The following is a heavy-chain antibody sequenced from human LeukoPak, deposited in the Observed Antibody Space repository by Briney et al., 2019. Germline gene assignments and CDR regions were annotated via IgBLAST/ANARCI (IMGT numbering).Heavy chain of an antibody. CDR1: GVTFSSYE. D-gene: IGHD3-22*01. V-gene: IGHV3-48*03. CDR2: ISSSGSTT. CDR3: ARYLTGLGGYYFDY. J-gene: IGHJ4*02. Sequence: GGSLRFSCAASGVTFSSYEVNWVRQAPGKGLEWVSYISSSGSTTYYADSVKGRFTISRDNAKNSLYMQMSSLRAEDTAVYYCARYLTGLGGYYFDYWGQGTLVTVSS.